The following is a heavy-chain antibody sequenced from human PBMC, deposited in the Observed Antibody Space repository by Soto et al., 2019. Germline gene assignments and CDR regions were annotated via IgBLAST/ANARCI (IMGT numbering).Heavy chain of an antibody. J-gene: IGHJ3*02. V-gene: IGHV4-39*01. CDR1: GGSISSSSYY. D-gene: IGHD3-22*01. Sequence: SETLSLTCTVSGGSISSSSYYWGWIRQPPVKGLEWIGSIYYSGSTYYNPSLKSRVTISVDTSKNQFSLKLSSVTAADTAVYYCATPGPLSYYYDSSGREDDAFDIWGQGTMVTVSS. CDR2: IYYSGST. CDR3: ATPGPLSYYYDSSGREDDAFDI.